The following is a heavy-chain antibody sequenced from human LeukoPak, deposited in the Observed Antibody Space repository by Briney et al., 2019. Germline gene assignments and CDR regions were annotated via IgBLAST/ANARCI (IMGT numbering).Heavy chain of an antibody. V-gene: IGHV4-59*08. CDR1: GGSFSGYY. Sequence: PSETLSLTCAVYGGSFSGYYWSWIRQPPGKGLEWIGYIYYSGSTNYNPSLKSRVTISVDTSKNQFSLKLSSVTAADTAVYYCARHAGSHDNWGQGTLVTVSS. D-gene: IGHD3-10*01. CDR2: IYYSGST. CDR3: ARHAGSHDN. J-gene: IGHJ4*02.